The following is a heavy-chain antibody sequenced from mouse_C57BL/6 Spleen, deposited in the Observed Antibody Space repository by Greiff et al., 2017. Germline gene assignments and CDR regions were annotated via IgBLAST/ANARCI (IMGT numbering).Heavy chain of an antibody. CDR1: GFTFSDYG. J-gene: IGHJ2*01. CDR2: ISSGSSTI. D-gene: IGHD1-1*01. CDR3: ARGYGDGDFDY. V-gene: IGHV5-17*01. Sequence: EVKLVESGGGLVKPGGSLKLSCAASGFTFSDYGMHWVRQAPEKGLEWVAYISSGSSTIYYADTVQGRFTISRDNAKNTLFLQMTSLRAEDTAMYYCARGYGDGDFDYWGQGTTLTVSS.